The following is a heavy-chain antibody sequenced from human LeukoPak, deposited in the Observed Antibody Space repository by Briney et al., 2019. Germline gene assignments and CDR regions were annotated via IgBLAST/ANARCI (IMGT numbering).Heavy chain of an antibody. CDR2: VYYNGIT. Sequence: SGPTLVKPSETLSLTCTVSGDFINTYFWSWIRQPPGKGLEWIGYVYYNGITNYNPSLKSRVSISLDTSKNQFSLRLNSVTAAETAVYYCASQLGGTTFHWGQGTLVTVSS. CDR3: ASQLGGTTFH. CDR1: GDFINTYF. J-gene: IGHJ4*02. D-gene: IGHD1/OR15-1a*01. V-gene: IGHV4-59*01.